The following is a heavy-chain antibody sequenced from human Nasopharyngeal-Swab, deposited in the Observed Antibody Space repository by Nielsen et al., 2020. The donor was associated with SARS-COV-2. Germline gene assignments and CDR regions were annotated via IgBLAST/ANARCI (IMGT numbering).Heavy chain of an antibody. J-gene: IGHJ3*02. Sequence: GESLKISCTASGFDFSTFWINWVRQAPGKGLEWVGNIKQDGSEKQYVDSVKGRFTISRDNAKNSLYLQMNSLRAEDTAVYYCARARWVRGAYDGFDIWGQGTMVTVSS. D-gene: IGHD3-10*01. CDR3: ARARWVRGAYDGFDI. CDR1: GFDFSTFW. V-gene: IGHV3-7*03. CDR2: IKQDGSEK.